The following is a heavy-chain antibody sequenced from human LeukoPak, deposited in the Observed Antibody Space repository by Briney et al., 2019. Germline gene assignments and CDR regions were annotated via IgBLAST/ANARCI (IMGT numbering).Heavy chain of an antibody. J-gene: IGHJ6*02. CDR3: ARAQWLVPTSYYYYGMDV. V-gene: IGHV3-30-3*01. CDR2: ISYDGSNK. Sequence: HSGGSLRLSCAASGFTFSSYAMHWVRQAPGKGLEWVAVISYDGSNKYYADSVKGRFTISRDNSKNTLYLQMNSLRAEDTAVYYCARAQWLVPTSYYYYGMDVWGQGTTVTVSS. D-gene: IGHD6-19*01. CDR1: GFTFSSYA.